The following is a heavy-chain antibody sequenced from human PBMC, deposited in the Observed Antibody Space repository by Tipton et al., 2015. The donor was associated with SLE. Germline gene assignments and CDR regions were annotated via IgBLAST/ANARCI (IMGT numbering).Heavy chain of an antibody. CDR3: ARVRGRYCSGASCYSPDY. CDR1: GDSISSSSHL. Sequence: TLSLTCSVSGDSISSSSHLWGWIRQPPGKGLEWIGYKYYSGGTNSNPSLRSRVTISIDMSKNQFSLRLSSVTAADTAVYYCARVRGRYCSGASCYSPDYWGQGTMVTVSS. J-gene: IGHJ4*02. CDR2: KYYSGGT. V-gene: IGHV4-61*05. D-gene: IGHD2-15*01.